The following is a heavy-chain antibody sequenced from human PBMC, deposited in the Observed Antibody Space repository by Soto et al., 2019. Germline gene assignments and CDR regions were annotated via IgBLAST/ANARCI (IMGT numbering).Heavy chain of an antibody. Sequence: ASVKVSCKASGYTFTRSGISWVRQAPGQGLEWMGWISTYSGDTNYAQTFQGRVTMTTDTSTSAAYMELRSLRSDDTAVYYCARDMWSFGSGSYSVDYWGQGTPVTVSS. CDR3: ARDMWSFGSGSYSVDY. CDR1: GYTFTRSG. D-gene: IGHD3-10*01. CDR2: ISTYSGDT. J-gene: IGHJ4*02. V-gene: IGHV1-18*01.